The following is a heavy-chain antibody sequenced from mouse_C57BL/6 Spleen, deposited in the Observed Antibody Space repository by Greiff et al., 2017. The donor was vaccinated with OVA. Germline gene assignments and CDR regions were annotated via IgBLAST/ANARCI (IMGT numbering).Heavy chain of an antibody. CDR2: IDPSDSYT. CDR3: ARRYYGSSYDYFDY. D-gene: IGHD1-1*01. CDR1: GYTFTSYW. V-gene: IGHV1-69*01. Sequence: QVQLQQPGAELVMPGASVKLSCKASGYTFTSYWMHWVKQRPGQGLEWIGEIDPSDSYTNYNGKFKGKATLTADKSSSTAYMQLSSLTSEDSAVYFCARRYYGSSYDYFDYWGQGTTLTVSS. J-gene: IGHJ2*01.